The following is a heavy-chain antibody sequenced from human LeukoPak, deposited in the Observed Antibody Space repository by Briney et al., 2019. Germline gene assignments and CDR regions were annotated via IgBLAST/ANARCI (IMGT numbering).Heavy chain of an antibody. Sequence: PSETLSLTCAVYGGSFSGYYWSWIRQPPGKGLEWIGEINHSGSTNYNPSLKSRVTISVDTSKNQFSLKLSSVTAADTAVYYCARSYDYVWGSYRYTDPRVPNAFDIWGQGTMVTVSS. J-gene: IGHJ3*02. D-gene: IGHD3-16*02. V-gene: IGHV4-34*01. CDR2: INHSGST. CDR1: GGSFSGYY. CDR3: ARSYDYVWGSYRYTDPRVPNAFDI.